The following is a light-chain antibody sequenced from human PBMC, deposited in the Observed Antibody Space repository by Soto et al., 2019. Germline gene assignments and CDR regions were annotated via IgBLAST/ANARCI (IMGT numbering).Light chain of an antibody. V-gene: IGKV1D-16*01. CDR1: QGISSW. J-gene: IGKJ1*01. CDR3: QQYNNYPWT. CDR2: AAS. Sequence: DIQMTQSPSSLSASVGDRVTITCRASQGISSWLAWYQQRLEKAPKSLIYAASNLQSGVPSRFSGNGSGTDFTLNISNLQPEDFATYYCQQYNNYPWTFGQGTKVEIK.